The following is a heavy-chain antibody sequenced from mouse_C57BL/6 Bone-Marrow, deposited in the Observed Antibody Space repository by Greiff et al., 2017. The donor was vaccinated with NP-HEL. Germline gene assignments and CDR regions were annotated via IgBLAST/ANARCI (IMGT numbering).Heavy chain of an antibody. CDR1: GYTFTSYW. CDR3: ARPLSAGSSYRFAY. Sequence: QVQLQQSGAELVKPGASVKLSCKASGYTFTSYWMHWVKQRPGRGLEWIGRIDPNSGGTTYNEKFKGKATLTVDKPSSTAYMQLSSLTSEDSAVYYCARPLSAGSSYRFAYWGQGTLVTVSA. CDR2: IDPNSGGT. V-gene: IGHV1-72*01. J-gene: IGHJ3*01. D-gene: IGHD1-1*01.